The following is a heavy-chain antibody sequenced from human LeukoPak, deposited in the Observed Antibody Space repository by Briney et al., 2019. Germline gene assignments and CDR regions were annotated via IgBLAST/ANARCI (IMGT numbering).Heavy chain of an antibody. J-gene: IGHJ4*02. V-gene: IGHV4-59*05. Sequence: SETLSLTCTVSGGSISSYYWSWIRQPAGKGLEWIGSIYYSGSTYYNPSLKSRVTISVDTSKNQFSLKLSSVTAADTAVYYCARGGKAAPLLYYFDYWGQGTLVTVSS. D-gene: IGHD4-23*01. CDR3: ARGGKAAPLLYYFDY. CDR2: IYYSGST. CDR1: GGSISSYY.